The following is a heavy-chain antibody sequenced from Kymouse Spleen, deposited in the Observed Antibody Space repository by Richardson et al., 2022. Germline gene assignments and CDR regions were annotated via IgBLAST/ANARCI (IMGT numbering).Heavy chain of an antibody. CDR1: GGSISSGGYY. CDR2: IYYSGST. Sequence: QVQLQESGPGLVKPSQTLSLTCTVSGGSISSGGYYWSWIRQHPGKGLEWIGYIYYSGSTYYNPSLKSRVTISVDTSKNQFSLKLSSVTAADTAVYYCAREPITMVRGVITLLLLLRYGRLGPRDHGHRLL. CDR3: AREPITMVRGVITLLLLLRYGR. V-gene: IGHV4-31*03. J-gene: IGHJ6*02. D-gene: IGHD3-10*01.